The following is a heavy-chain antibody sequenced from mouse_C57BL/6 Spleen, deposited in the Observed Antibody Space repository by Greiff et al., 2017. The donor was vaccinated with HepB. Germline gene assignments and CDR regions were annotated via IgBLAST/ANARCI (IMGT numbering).Heavy chain of an antibody. V-gene: IGHV1-81*01. CDR1: GYTFTSYG. Sequence: QVQLQQSGAELARPGASVKLSCKASGYTFTSYGISWVKQRTGQGLEWIGEIYPRSGNTYYNEKFKGKATLTADKSSSTAYMELRSLTSEDSAVYFCARSFITTVVGYFDYWGQGTTLTVSS. J-gene: IGHJ2*01. CDR2: IYPRSGNT. D-gene: IGHD1-1*01. CDR3: ARSFITTVVGYFDY.